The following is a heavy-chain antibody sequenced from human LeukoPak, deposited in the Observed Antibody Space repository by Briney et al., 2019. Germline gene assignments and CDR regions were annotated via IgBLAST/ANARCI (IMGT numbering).Heavy chain of an antibody. Sequence: GGSLRLSCAASGFTFVGYWMSWVRQAPGKGLEWVANIKQDGSEKYYVDSLKGRFTISRDNAKNSLYLQMNSLRAEDTAIYYCARDNLAAAGDDNFDIWGQGTMVTVSS. CDR3: ARDNLAAAGDDNFDI. CDR1: GFTFVGYW. D-gene: IGHD6-13*01. J-gene: IGHJ3*02. CDR2: IKQDGSEK. V-gene: IGHV3-7*01.